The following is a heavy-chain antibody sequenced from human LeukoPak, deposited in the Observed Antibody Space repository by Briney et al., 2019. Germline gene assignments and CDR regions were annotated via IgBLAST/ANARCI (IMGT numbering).Heavy chain of an antibody. J-gene: IGHJ6*02. D-gene: IGHD4-17*01. CDR2: ISSSSRDT. Sequence: GGTPRLSCAASGFTFSSCSINWVRQAPRKGLDWVASISSSSRDTYYADSVKGRFTISRDNAKKSLYLQMSSLRAEDTAVYYCARGRVDFGDWSRYYHYGMDVWGQGATVTVTS. V-gene: IGHV3-21*01. CDR1: GFTFSSCS. CDR3: ARGRVDFGDWSRYYHYGMDV.